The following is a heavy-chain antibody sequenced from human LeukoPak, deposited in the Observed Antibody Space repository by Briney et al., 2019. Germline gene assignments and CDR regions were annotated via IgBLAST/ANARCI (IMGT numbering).Heavy chain of an antibody. J-gene: IGHJ4*02. CDR1: GYTFTSYG. D-gene: IGHD6-6*01. CDR3: ARDLARLEYSSSSVDY. CDR2: ISAYNGNT. Sequence: ASVKVSCKASGYTFTSYGISWVRQAPGQGLEWMGWISAYNGNTNYAQKLQGRVTMTTDTSTSTAYMELRSLRSDDTAVYYCARDLARLEYSSSSVDYWGQGTLVTVSS. V-gene: IGHV1-18*01.